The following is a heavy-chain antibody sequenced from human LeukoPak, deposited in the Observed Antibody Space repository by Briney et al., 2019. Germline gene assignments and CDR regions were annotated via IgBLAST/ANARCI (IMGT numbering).Heavy chain of an antibody. J-gene: IGHJ4*02. CDR2: IIGDGSST. CDR3: TRDVGFCSGGRCFPSGPADY. CDR1: GFIFNGHW. V-gene: IGHV3-74*01. D-gene: IGHD2-15*01. Sequence: GESLRPSCAASGFIFNGHWMHWVRQAPGKGLMWVSHIIGDGSSTNYADSVKGRFTISRDNAKNTLYLQMNSLRAEDTAVYYCTRDVGFCSGGRCFPSGPADYWGQGTLVTVSS.